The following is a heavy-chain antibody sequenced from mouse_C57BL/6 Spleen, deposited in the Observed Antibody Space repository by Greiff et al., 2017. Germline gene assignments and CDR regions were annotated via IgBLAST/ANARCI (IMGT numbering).Heavy chain of an antibody. J-gene: IGHJ4*01. D-gene: IGHD1-1*01. CDR2: ISYSGST. V-gene: IGHV3-1*01. CDR3: ARAGYYGRAMDY. CDR1: GYSITSGYD. Sequence: EVMLVESGPGMVKPSQSLSLTCTVTGYSITSGYDWHWIRHFPGNKLEWMGYISYSGSTNYNPSLKSRISITHDTSKNHFFLKLNSVTTEDTATYYCARAGYYGRAMDYWGQGTSVTVSS.